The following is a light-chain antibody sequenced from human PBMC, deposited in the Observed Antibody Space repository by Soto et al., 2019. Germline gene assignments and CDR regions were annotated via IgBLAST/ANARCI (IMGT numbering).Light chain of an antibody. V-gene: IGKV3-15*01. CDR1: QSVDSN. CDR3: QQYNNWWT. J-gene: IGKJ1*01. Sequence: EILMTQSPATLSVSPGESATLSCRASQSVDSNLAWYQQKPGQAPRLLIYGASTRATGISARFSGSGSGTEFTLTISSLQSEDFGVYYCQQYNNWWTFGQGTKVDI. CDR2: GAS.